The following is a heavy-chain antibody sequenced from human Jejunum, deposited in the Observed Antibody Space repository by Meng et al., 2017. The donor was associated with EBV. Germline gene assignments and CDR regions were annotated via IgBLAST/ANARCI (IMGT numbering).Heavy chain of an antibody. D-gene: IGHD1-1*01. V-gene: IGHV1-3*04. J-gene: IGHJ4*02. Sequence: QVQVVQFGAEVKKPWASVKISCRASGYTFTTYGIHWLRQAPGERLELMGWINTGNGDTLYAQKFQGRVTITRDTSANTVYMDLSSLLSEDTAMYYCARDERLGPYYFEYWGQGTLVTVSS. CDR3: ARDERLGPYYFEY. CDR1: GYTFTTYG. CDR2: INTGNGDT.